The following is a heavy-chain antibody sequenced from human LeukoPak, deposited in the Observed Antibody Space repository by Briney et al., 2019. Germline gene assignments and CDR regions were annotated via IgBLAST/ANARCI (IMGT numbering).Heavy chain of an antibody. V-gene: IGHV4-59*08. CDR1: DGSISSYY. CDR3: AGLSSRRSGLFDY. Sequence: PSETLSLTCNVSDGSISSYYLNWIRQPPGETLEGIGYMHYSGRANYHPSLKSRLTMSVDTSKNQSSLRLSSVTAADTAVYYCAGLSSRRSGLFDYGGKGTLVRVSS. CDR2: MHYSGRA. D-gene: IGHD1-26*01. J-gene: IGHJ4*02.